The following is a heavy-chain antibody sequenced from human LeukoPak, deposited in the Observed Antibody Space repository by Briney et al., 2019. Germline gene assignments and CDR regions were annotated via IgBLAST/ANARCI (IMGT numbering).Heavy chain of an antibody. V-gene: IGHV4-31*03. CDR2: IYYSGST. D-gene: IGHD1-7*01. CDR1: GGSISSGGYY. J-gene: IGHJ4*02. Sequence: SETLSLTCTVSGGSISSGGYYWSWIRQHPGKVLEWIGYIYYSGSTYYNPSLKSRVTISVDTSKNQFSLKLSSVTAADTAVYYCARRWNYYFDYWGQGTLVTVSS. CDR3: ARRWNYYFDY.